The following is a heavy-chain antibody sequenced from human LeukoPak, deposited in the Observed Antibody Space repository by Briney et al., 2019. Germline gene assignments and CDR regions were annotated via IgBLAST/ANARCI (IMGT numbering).Heavy chain of an antibody. D-gene: IGHD2-8*01. Sequence: GGSLRLSCAASAFTFSSYGMHWVRQAPGEGLEWVAYIQYDRTNEQYAHSVKGRFRISRDNSKNILYLQVNSLRTEDTAVYYCAKDRCSNGIGCYYYYMDVWGKGTTVTISS. CDR2: IQYDRTNE. J-gene: IGHJ6*03. CDR1: AFTFSSYG. CDR3: AKDRCSNGIGCYYYYMDV. V-gene: IGHV3-30*02.